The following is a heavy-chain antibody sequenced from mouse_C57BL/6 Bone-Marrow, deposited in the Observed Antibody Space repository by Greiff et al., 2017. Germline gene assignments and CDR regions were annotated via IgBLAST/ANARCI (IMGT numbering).Heavy chain of an antibody. CDR1: GYTFTDYY. V-gene: IGHV1-26*01. CDR2: INPNNGGT. CDR3: ARFAY. J-gene: IGHJ3*01. Sequence: EVQLQQSGPELVKPGASVKISCKASGYTFTDYYMHWVKQSHGTSLEWIGDINPNNGGTSYNQKFKGKATLTVDKSSSTAYMELRSLTSEDSAVYYWARFAYWGQGTMVTVSA.